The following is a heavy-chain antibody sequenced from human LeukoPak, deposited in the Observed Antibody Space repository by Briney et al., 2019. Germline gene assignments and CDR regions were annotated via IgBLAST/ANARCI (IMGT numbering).Heavy chain of an antibody. Sequence: SETLSLTCTVSGGSISSYYWSWIRQPPGKGLEWIGYIYYSGTTNYNPSLKSRVTISVDTSKNQFSLKLSSVTAADTAVYYCARDGGRDGYYDPPHYWGQGTLVTVSS. CDR1: GGSISSYY. D-gene: IGHD5-24*01. CDR2: IYYSGTT. CDR3: ARDGGRDGYYDPPHY. V-gene: IGHV4-59*01. J-gene: IGHJ4*02.